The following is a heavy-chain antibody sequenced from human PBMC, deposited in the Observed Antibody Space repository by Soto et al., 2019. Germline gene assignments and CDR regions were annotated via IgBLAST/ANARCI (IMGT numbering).Heavy chain of an antibody. J-gene: IGHJ4*02. Sequence: QVQLQQWGAGLLKPSETLSLTCAVYGGSFSGYYWSWIRQPPGKGLEWIGEINHSGSTNYNPSLKSRVTISVGTSKNQFSLKLSSVTAADTAVYYCARGPWRGSYYSHFDYWGQGTLVTVSS. V-gene: IGHV4-34*01. CDR2: INHSGST. CDR3: ARGPWRGSYYSHFDY. CDR1: GGSFSGYY. D-gene: IGHD1-26*01.